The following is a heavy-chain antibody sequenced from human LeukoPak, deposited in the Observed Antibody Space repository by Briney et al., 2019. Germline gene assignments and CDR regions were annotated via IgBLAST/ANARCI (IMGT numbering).Heavy chain of an antibody. J-gene: IGHJ5*02. CDR2: ISAYNGNT. CDR3: ARDRPKTKGYSGYDGSREDWFDP. CDR1: GYTFTSYA. Sequence: ASVKVSCKASGYTFTSYAMNWVRQAPGQGLEWMGWISAYNGNTNYAQKLQGRVTMTTDTSTSTAYMELRSLRSDDTAVYYCARDRPKTKGYSGYDGSREDWFDPWGQGTLVTVSS. D-gene: IGHD5-12*01. V-gene: IGHV1-18*01.